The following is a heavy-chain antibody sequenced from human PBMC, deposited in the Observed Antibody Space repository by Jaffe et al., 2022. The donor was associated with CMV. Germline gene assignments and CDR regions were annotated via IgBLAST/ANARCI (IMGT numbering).Heavy chain of an antibody. CDR2: INHSGST. V-gene: IGHV4-34*01. CDR3: AREGPYSSSFRRYYYYYMDV. J-gene: IGHJ6*03. D-gene: IGHD6-6*01. CDR1: GGSFSGYY. Sequence: QVQLQQWGAGLLKPSETLSLTCAVYGGSFSGYYWSWIRQPPGKGLEWIGEINHSGSTNYNPSLKSRVTISVDTSKNQFSLKLSSVTAADTAVYYCAREGPYSSSFRRYYYYYMDVWGKGTTVTVSS.